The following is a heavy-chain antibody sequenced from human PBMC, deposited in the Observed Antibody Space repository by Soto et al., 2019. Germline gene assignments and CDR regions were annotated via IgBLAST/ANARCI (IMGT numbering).Heavy chain of an antibody. V-gene: IGHV3-23*01. CDR1: GFTFSSYA. Sequence: EVQLLESGGGLVQPGGSLRLSCAASGFTFSSYAMSWVRQAPGKGLEWVSAISGSGGSTYYADSVKGRFTISRDNSKNPLDLQMNSLRAEDTAVYYCAKDRGAPNGFDPWGQGTLVTVSS. J-gene: IGHJ5*02. CDR2: ISGSGGST. D-gene: IGHD3-10*01. CDR3: AKDRGAPNGFDP.